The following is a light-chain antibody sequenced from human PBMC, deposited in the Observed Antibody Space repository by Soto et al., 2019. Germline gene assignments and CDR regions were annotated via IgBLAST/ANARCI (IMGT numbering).Light chain of an antibody. Sequence: QSALTQHASVSGSPGQSITISCTGTSSDVGFYDYVSWYQQHPGKAPKLMIYDVNNRPSGVSNRFSGSKSGNTASLTISGLQAEDEADYYCSSFTTSTTLVFGGGTKVTVL. CDR2: DVN. V-gene: IGLV2-14*01. CDR3: SSFTTSTTLV. J-gene: IGLJ2*01. CDR1: SSDVGFYDY.